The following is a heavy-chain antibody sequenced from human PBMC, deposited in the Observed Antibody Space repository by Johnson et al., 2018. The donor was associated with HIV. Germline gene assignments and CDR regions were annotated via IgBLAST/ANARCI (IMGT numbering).Heavy chain of an antibody. CDR2: IRYDGSNN. Sequence: QVQLVESGGGVVQPGGSLRLSCAASGFTFSSYAMHRVRQAPGKGLEWVAFIRYDGSNNYYADSVKGRFTISRDNSKNTRYLQMNSLRAEDTAVYDCARGRKTVTTVRPSAFDIWCQGTMVTVSS. J-gene: IGHJ3*02. D-gene: IGHD4-17*01. V-gene: IGHV3-30*02. CDR1: GFTFSSYA. CDR3: ARGRKTVTTVRPSAFDI.